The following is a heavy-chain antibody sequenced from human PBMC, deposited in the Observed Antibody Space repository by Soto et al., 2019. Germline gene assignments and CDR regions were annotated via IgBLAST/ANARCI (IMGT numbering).Heavy chain of an antibody. CDR2: ISSSGSSI. Sequence: GGSLRLSCTASGFTFSDYYMSWIRQAPGKGLEWVSYISSSGSSIYYGDSVKGRFTISRDNAKNSLYLQMNSLRAEDTAVYYCARDTRDYYYYMDVWGKGTTVTVSS. D-gene: IGHD1-26*01. CDR3: ARDTRDYYYYMDV. J-gene: IGHJ6*03. CDR1: GFTFSDYY. V-gene: IGHV3-11*01.